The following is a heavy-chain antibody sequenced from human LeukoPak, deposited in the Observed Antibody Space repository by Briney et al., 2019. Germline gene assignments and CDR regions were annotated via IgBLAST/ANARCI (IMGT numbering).Heavy chain of an antibody. D-gene: IGHD5-24*01. CDR3: ARATPGGLHGYSFDY. Sequence: ASVKVSCKASGYTCKSYDINWVRQATGQGLEWMGWMNPNSGNTGFAQKFQDRVSMTRDTSINTAYMELTSLRSGNTAVYYCARATPGGLHGYSFDYWGQGTVVTVYS. CDR1: GYTCKSYD. CDR2: MNPNSGNT. V-gene: IGHV1-8*02. J-gene: IGHJ4*02.